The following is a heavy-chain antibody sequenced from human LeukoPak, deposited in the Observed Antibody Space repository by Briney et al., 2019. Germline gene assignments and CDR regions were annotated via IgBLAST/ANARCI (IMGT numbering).Heavy chain of an antibody. CDR1: GVSISRSNW. D-gene: IGHD3-22*01. J-gene: IGHJ5*02. CDR3: VRKLGDSSGYYSP. V-gene: IGHV4-4*02. CDR2: IYHGGST. Sequence: PSETLSLTCDVSGVSISRSNWWSWVRQPPGKGLEWIGEIYHGGSTNYNPSLKSRVTISVDKSKNQFSLKLTSVTAADTAVYYCVRKLGDSSGYYSPWGQGTLVTVSS.